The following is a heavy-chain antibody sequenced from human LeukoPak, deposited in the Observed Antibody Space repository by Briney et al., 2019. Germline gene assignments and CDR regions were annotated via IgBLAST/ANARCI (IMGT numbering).Heavy chain of an antibody. CDR3: AREYYYDSSGYPKPYYYYGMDV. Sequence: PGGSLRLSCAASGFTFSSYAMHWVRQAPGKGLEWVAVISYDGSNKYYADSVKGRFTISRDNSKNTLYLQMNSLGAEDTAVYYCAREYYYDSSGYPKPYYYYGMDVWGQGTTVTVSS. V-gene: IGHV3-30-3*01. J-gene: IGHJ6*02. CDR1: GFTFSSYA. CDR2: ISYDGSNK. D-gene: IGHD3-22*01.